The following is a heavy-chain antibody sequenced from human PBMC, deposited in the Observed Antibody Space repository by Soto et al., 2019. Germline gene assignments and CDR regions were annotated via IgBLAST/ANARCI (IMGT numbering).Heavy chain of an antibody. D-gene: IGHD1-26*01. CDR3: ARSVTGSGSYHY. Sequence: SVKVSCKASGGTFSSYAISWLRQAPGQGLEWMGGIIPIFGTANYAQKFQGRVTITADTSISTAYMQLSRLRSDDTAVYYCARSVTGSGSYHYWGQGTLVTVSS. V-gene: IGHV1-69*06. J-gene: IGHJ4*02. CDR2: IIPIFGTA. CDR1: GGTFSSYA.